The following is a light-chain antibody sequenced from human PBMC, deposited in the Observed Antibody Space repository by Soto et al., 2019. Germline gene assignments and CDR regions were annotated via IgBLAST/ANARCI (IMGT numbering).Light chain of an antibody. J-gene: IGLJ1*01. V-gene: IGLV2-14*01. CDR1: SSGVGGYNY. CDR2: DVS. Sequence: QSALTQPASVSGSPGQSITISCTGTSSGVGGYNYVSWYQQHPGKAPKLMIYDVSNRPSGVSNRFSRSKSGNTASLTISGLQAEDEADYYCSSYTSSSTYVFGTGTKVTVL. CDR3: SSYTSSSTYV.